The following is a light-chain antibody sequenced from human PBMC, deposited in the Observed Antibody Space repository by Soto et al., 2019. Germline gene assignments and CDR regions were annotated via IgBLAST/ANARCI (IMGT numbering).Light chain of an antibody. CDR2: EVY. V-gene: IGLV2-8*01. CDR1: SSDVGGYNY. J-gene: IGLJ2*01. Sequence: QSVLTQPPSASGSPGQSVTISCTGTSSDVGGYNYVSWYQHHPDEAPKLIIYEVYKRPSGVPDRFSGSKSGNTASLTVSGLQAEDEAEYYCSSYAASDSFVVFGGGTKLTVL. CDR3: SSYAASDSFVV.